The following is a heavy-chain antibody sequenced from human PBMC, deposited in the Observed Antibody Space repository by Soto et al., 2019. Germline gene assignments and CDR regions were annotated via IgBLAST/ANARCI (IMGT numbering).Heavy chain of an antibody. D-gene: IGHD2-21*02. J-gene: IGHJ6*02. CDR3: ARQSRTVVTAILYLRYYGMDV. Sequence: GASVKVSCKASGGTFSSYAISWVRQAPGQGLEWMGGIIPIFGTANYAQKFQGRVTITADESTSTAYMELSSLRSEDTAVYYCARQSRTVVTAILYLRYYGMDVWGQGTTVTVS. V-gene: IGHV1-69*13. CDR2: IIPIFGTA. CDR1: GGTFSSYA.